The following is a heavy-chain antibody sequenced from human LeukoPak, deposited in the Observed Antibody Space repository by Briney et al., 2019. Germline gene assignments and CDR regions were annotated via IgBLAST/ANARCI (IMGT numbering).Heavy chain of an antibody. CDR1: GFTVSSNY. CDR2: ISSSSSGT. CDR3: AREQGDYYDNWFDP. J-gene: IGHJ5*02. D-gene: IGHD2-21*02. V-gene: IGHV3-48*01. Sequence: GGSLRLSCAASGFTVSSNYMSWVRQAPGKGLEWVSYISSSSSGTYYADSVKGRFTISRDNAKNTLYLQMNSLRAEDTAVYYCAREQGDYYDNWFDPWGQGTLVTVSS.